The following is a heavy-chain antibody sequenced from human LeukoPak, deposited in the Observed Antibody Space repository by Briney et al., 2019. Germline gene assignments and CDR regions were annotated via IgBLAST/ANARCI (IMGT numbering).Heavy chain of an antibody. Sequence: SETLSLTCTVSGRSISSYYWSWIRQPAGKGLEWIGRIYTSGSTNYNPSLKSRVTISVDKSKNQFSLKLSSVTAADTAAYYCARVGWSGWYFDYWGQGTLVTVSS. CDR2: IYTSGST. J-gene: IGHJ4*02. CDR3: ARVGWSGWYFDY. CDR1: GRSISSYY. D-gene: IGHD3-3*01. V-gene: IGHV4-4*07.